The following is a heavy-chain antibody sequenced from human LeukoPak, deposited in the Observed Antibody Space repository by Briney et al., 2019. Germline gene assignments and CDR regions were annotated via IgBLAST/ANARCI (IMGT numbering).Heavy chain of an antibody. CDR1: GFTFSSYW. CDR3: ARGTVTTEVFDI. J-gene: IGHJ3*02. CDR2: INSDGSST. Sequence: GGSLRLSCAASGFTFSSYWMHWVRQAPGKGLVWVSRINSDGSSTSYADSVKGRFTISRDNATNTLYLQMNSLRAEDTAVYYCARGTVTTEVFDIWGQGTMVTVSS. D-gene: IGHD4-17*01. V-gene: IGHV3-74*01.